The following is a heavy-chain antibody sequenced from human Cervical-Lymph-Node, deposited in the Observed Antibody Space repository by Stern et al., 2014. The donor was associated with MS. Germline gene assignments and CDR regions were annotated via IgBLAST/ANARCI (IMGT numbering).Heavy chain of an antibody. D-gene: IGHD3-9*01. V-gene: IGHV1-2*02. CDR1: GYDFKAFY. CDR3: ARGDWLYSFNP. J-gene: IGHJ5*02. Sequence: VQLVQSGPEVTIPGASVRVSCKTSGYDFKAFYLHWVRQAPGQGLEWMGCINPNSGVTKFPQRFQGRVTMTRDPSIRTAYMELTRLRSDDTAVYYCARGDWLYSFNPWGQGTLVTVSS. CDR2: INPNSGVT.